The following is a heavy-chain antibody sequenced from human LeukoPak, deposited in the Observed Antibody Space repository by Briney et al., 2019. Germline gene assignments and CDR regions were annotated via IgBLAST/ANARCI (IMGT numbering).Heavy chain of an antibody. J-gene: IGHJ4*02. CDR3: ARAIYSYGFYFDY. V-gene: IGHV4-30-4*01. CDR1: GGSISSGAYY. Sequence: SETLSLTCTVSGGSISSGAYYWTWIRQPPGEGLEWIGYIFYSGNTYYNPSLKSRVTISVDTSKNQFSLKLSSVTAADTAVYYCARAIYSYGFYFDYWGQGSLVTVSS. D-gene: IGHD5-18*01. CDR2: IFYSGNT.